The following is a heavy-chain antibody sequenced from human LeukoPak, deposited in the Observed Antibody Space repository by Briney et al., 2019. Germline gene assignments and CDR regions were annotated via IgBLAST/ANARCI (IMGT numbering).Heavy chain of an antibody. J-gene: IGHJ3*02. CDR2: VSGSGGST. V-gene: IGHV3-23*01. Sequence: GGSLRLSCAASGFTFSSYAMSWVRQAPGKGLEWVSAVSGSGGSTYYADSVKGRFTISRDNSKNTLYLQMNSLRAEDTAVYYCAKNPYSSGWYGAFDIWGQGTMVTVSS. D-gene: IGHD6-19*01. CDR1: GFTFSSYA. CDR3: AKNPYSSGWYGAFDI.